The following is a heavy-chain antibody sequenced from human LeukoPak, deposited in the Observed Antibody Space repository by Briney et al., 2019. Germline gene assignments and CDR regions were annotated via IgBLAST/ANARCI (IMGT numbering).Heavy chain of an antibody. CDR3: AMIFDS. CDR2: IFHNGKT. Sequence: SETLTLTCTVSGGSVSTSDYYWGWIRQTPGQGLEWIVDIFHNGKTNYNPSLKGRVTISIDTSNNQFSLRLPSVTAADTAVYYWAMIFDSWGQGTLVTVSS. CDR1: GGSVSTSDYY. D-gene: IGHD2-21*01. J-gene: IGHJ4*02. V-gene: IGHV4-39*07.